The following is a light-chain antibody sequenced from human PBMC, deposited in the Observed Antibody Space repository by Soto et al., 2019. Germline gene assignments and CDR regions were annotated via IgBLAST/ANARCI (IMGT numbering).Light chain of an antibody. CDR1: QDISNY. CDR2: DAS. Sequence: DIQLTQSPSSLSASVGDRVTITCQASQDISNYLNWYEQKPGKAPNLLIFDASKLKTGVPSRFSGRGSGTVFTFNISSLQPEDVATYFCQQYNNFSPLTFGGGTNVEIK. CDR3: QQYNNFSPLT. V-gene: IGKV1-33*01. J-gene: IGKJ4*01.